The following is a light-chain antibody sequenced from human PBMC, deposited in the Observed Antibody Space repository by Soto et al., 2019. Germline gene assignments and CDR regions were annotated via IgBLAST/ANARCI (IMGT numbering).Light chain of an antibody. CDR1: SSNIGSNT. J-gene: IGLJ2*01. CDR3: AAWDDSLVV. Sequence: QAVVTQPPSASGTPGQRVTISCSGSSSNIGSNTVNWYQRLPGTAPKLLIYSNNQRPSGVPDRFSGSKSGTSSSLAISGLQSEDEADYYCAAWDDSLVVFGGGTKLTVL. CDR2: SNN. V-gene: IGLV1-44*01.